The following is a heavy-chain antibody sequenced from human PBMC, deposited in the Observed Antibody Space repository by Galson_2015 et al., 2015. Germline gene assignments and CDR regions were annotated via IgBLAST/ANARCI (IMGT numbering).Heavy chain of an antibody. CDR1: GYTFTSYA. V-gene: IGHV1-3*01. CDR3: ARVVVVTPGPLDY. Sequence: SVKVSCKASGYTFTSYAMHWVRQAPGQRLEWMGWINAGNGNTKYSQKFQGRVTITRDTSASTAYMELSSLRSEDTAVYYCARVVVVTPGPLDYWGQGTLVTVSS. D-gene: IGHD2-21*02. J-gene: IGHJ4*02. CDR2: INAGNGNT.